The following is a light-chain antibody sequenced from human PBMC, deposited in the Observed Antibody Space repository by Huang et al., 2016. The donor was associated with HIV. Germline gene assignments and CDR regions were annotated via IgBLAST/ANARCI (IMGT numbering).Light chain of an antibody. CDR3: QQYDKWPPGLT. CDR1: QNVRNN. CDR2: DTS. Sequence: EIKMTQSPATLSVSPGGRVTLSCRASQNVRNNLAWYQQKTGQAPRLLIYDTSTRASGSPARFSGSGSGTEFTLTISGLQSEDCAIYYCQQYDKWPPGLTFGGGTKVEI. V-gene: IGKV3D-15*01. J-gene: IGKJ4*01.